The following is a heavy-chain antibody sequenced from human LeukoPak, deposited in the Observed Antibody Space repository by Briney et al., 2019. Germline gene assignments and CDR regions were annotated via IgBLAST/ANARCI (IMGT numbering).Heavy chain of an antibody. Sequence: SVKVSCKASGGTFSSYAISWLRQAPGQGLEWMGGIIPIFGTANYAQKFQGRVTITADESTSTAYMELSSLRSEDTAVYYCARDSHYDFWSGYYAFDIWGQGTMVTVSS. J-gene: IGHJ3*02. CDR3: ARDSHYDFWSGYYAFDI. CDR2: IIPIFGTA. CDR1: GGTFSSYA. V-gene: IGHV1-69*13. D-gene: IGHD3-3*01.